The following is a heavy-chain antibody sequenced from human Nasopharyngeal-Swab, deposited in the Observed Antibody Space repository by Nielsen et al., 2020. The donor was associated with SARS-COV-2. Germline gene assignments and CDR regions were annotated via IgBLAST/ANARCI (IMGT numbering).Heavy chain of an antibody. J-gene: IGHJ2*01. Sequence: SETLSLTCTVSGGSISSSSYYWGWIRQPPGKGLEWIGSIYYSGSTYYNPSLKSRVTISVDTSKNQFSLKLSSVTAADTAVYYCASTRMKTYCGGDCYSTDFDLWGRGTLVTVSS. V-gene: IGHV4-39*01. CDR3: ASTRMKTYCGGDCYSTDFDL. D-gene: IGHD2-21*01. CDR2: IYYSGST. CDR1: GGSISSSSYY.